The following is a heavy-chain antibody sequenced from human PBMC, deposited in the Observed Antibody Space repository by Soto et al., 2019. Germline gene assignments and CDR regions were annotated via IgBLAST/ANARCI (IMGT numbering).Heavy chain of an antibody. CDR3: ARRGAAAAAGMGYYYYGMDV. V-gene: IGHV1-69*13. J-gene: IGHJ6*02. D-gene: IGHD6-13*01. Sequence: SVKVSCKASGGTFSSYAISWVRQAPGQGLEWMGGIIPIFGTANYAQKFQGRVTITADESTSTAYMELSSLRSEDAAVYYCARRGAAAAAGMGYYYYGMDVWGQGTTVTVSS. CDR1: GGTFSSYA. CDR2: IIPIFGTA.